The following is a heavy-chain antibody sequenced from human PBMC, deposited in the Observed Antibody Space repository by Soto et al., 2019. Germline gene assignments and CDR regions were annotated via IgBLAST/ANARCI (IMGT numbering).Heavy chain of an antibody. CDR2: IKQRGPT. Sequence: SLTLSRTGSAYGSSFIGHCWRCVRQSRDKRLEFFGEIKQRGPTHYHSSVKSRTTISVVTSKNQFSLKLSSVTAADTAVYYCARGGGYNWNWFVYYYGMDVWGQGTTGTISS. J-gene: IGHJ6*02. CDR1: GSSFIGHC. V-gene: IGHV4-34*01. D-gene: IGHD1-7*01. CDR3: ARGGGYNWNWFVYYYGMDV.